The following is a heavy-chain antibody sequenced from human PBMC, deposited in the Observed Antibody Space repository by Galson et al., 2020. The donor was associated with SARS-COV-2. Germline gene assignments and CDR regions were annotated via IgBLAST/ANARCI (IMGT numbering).Heavy chain of an antibody. CDR1: GFTFSSYW. V-gene: IGHV3-7*04. CDR2: IKQDGSEK. Sequence: GGSLRLSCAASGFTFSSYWMSWVRQAPGKGLEWVANIKQDGSEKYYVDSVKGRFTISRDNAKNSLYLQMNSLRAEDTAVYYCARGVLRYFDWSRITFYYYYGRDVWGQGTTVTVSS. J-gene: IGHJ6*02. CDR3: ARGVLRYFDWSRITFYYYYGRDV. D-gene: IGHD3-9*01.